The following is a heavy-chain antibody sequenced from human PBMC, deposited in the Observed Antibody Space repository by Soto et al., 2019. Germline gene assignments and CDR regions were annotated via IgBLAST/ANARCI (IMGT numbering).Heavy chain of an antibody. V-gene: IGHV1-46*01. Sequence: QVQLVQSGAEVKKPGASVKVSCKASGYTFTSYCMHWVRQAPGQGLEWMGIINPSGGSTSYAQKFQGRVTMTRDTSTSTGYMELSSLRSEDTAVYYCARERGGYSYGNWFDPWGQGTLVTVSS. CDR3: ARERGGYSYGNWFDP. CDR1: GYTFTSYC. D-gene: IGHD5-18*01. J-gene: IGHJ5*02. CDR2: INPSGGST.